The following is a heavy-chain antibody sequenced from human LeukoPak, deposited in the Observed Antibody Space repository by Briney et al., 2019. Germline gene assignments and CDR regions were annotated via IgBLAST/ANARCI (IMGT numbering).Heavy chain of an antibody. J-gene: IGHJ4*02. CDR1: GGSISIGGYY. CDR3: ARARVWGSSRSYYFDY. CDR2: IYYSGST. Sequence: SETLSLTCTVSGGSISIGGYYWSWIRQHPGKGLEWIGYIYYSGSTYYNPSLKSRVTISVDTSKNQFSLKLSSVTAADTAVYYCARARVWGSSRSYYFDYWGQGTLVTVSS. V-gene: IGHV4-31*03. D-gene: IGHD3-16*01.